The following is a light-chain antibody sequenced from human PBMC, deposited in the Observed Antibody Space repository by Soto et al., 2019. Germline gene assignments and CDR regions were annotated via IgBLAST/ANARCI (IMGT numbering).Light chain of an antibody. Sequence: EIVMSQPPATLPVSPGESTTLSCRASQSVSSTLAWYQQKPGQAPRLLIYGASTRATRIPARFSGSGSGTEFTLTISSLQAEDFAVYYCQQHNNWHTVGQGTRVEI. CDR2: GAS. J-gene: IGKJ5*01. CDR3: QQHNNWHT. CDR1: QSVSST. V-gene: IGKV3D-15*01.